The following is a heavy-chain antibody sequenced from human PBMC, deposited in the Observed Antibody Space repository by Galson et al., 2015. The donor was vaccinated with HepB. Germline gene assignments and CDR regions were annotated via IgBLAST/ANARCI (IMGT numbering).Heavy chain of an antibody. J-gene: IGHJ6*02. D-gene: IGHD2/OR15-2a*01. CDR1: GGTFSNYA. CDR2: INPVFGTA. Sequence: SVKVSCKASGGTFSNYAISWVRQAPGQGLEWVGGINPVFGTANYAQRFQGRVTIIADKSTRTAYMEVSSLRSEDTAVYYCAREFYRKSSSDYYYGLDVWGQGTTVTVSS. CDR3: AREFYRKSSSDYYYGLDV. V-gene: IGHV1-69*06.